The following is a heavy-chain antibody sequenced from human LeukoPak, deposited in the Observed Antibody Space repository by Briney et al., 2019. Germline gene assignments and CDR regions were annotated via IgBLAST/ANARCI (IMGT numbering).Heavy chain of an antibody. D-gene: IGHD5-12*01. CDR3: ALPLYCGYEFDY. CDR2: INPNSGGT. CDR1: GYTFTGYY. Sequence: ASVKVSCKASGYTFTGYYMHWVRQAPGQGLEWMGWINPNSGGTNYAQKFQGRVTMTRDTSISTAYMELSRLRSDDTAVYYCALPLYCGYEFDYWGQGTLVTVSS. V-gene: IGHV1-2*02. J-gene: IGHJ4*02.